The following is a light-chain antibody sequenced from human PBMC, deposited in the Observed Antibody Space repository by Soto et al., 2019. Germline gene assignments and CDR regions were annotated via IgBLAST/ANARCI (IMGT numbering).Light chain of an antibody. Sequence: QSVLTQPASVSGSPGQSITISCTGTTSDVGGYKYVSWYQQYPGKAPKVIIYEVSNRPSGVSNRFSGSKSGNTASLTISGLQAEDEADYYCVSYRVSDTPVFGGGTKLTVL. CDR1: TSDVGGYKY. CDR3: VSYRVSDTPV. J-gene: IGLJ3*02. V-gene: IGLV2-14*01. CDR2: EVS.